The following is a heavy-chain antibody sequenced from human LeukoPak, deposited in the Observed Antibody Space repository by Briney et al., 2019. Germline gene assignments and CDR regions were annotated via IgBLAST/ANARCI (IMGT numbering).Heavy chain of an antibody. J-gene: IGHJ3*02. V-gene: IGHV4-4*07. CDR2: ISTSWST. CDR3: ARVSHYYDSSGYYYVRAFDI. D-gene: IGHD3-22*01. CDR1: GGSISSYY. Sequence: SETLSLTCTVSGGSISSYYWSWIRQPAGKGLEWIGRISTSWSTNYNPSLQSRVTMSVDTSNNQFSLKLSSVTAADTAVYYCARVSHYYDSSGYYYVRAFDIWGQGTMVTVSS.